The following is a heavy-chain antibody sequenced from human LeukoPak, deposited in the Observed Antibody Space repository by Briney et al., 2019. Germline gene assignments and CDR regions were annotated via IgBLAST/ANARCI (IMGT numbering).Heavy chain of an antibody. D-gene: IGHD3-3*01. Sequence: ASVKVSCKASGYTFTSYDINWVRQATGQGLEWMGWMNPNSGNTGYAQKFQGRVTITRNTSISTAYMELSSLRSEDTAVYYCARRVLRFLEWLPNRGNHYYYVDVWGKGTTVTVSS. CDR1: GYTFTSYD. J-gene: IGHJ6*03. CDR2: MNPNSGNT. V-gene: IGHV1-8*03. CDR3: ARRVLRFLEWLPNRGNHYYYVDV.